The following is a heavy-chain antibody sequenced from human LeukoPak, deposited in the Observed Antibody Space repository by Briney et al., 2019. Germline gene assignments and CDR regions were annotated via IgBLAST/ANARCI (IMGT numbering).Heavy chain of an antibody. CDR1: GGTFSSYA. CDR3: ARDLFGSQNYFDY. J-gene: IGHJ4*02. D-gene: IGHD3-10*01. V-gene: IGHV1-69*01. Sequence: SVKVSCKASGGTFSSYAISWVRQAPGQGLEWMGGIVPIFGTANYAQKFQGRVTITADESTSTAYMELSSLRSEDTAVYYCARDLFGSQNYFDYWGQGTLVTVSS. CDR2: IVPIFGTA.